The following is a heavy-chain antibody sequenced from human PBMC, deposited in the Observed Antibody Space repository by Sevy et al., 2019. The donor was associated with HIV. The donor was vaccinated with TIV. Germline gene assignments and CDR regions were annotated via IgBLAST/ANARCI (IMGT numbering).Heavy chain of an antibody. D-gene: IGHD6-19*01. J-gene: IGHJ4*02. CDR3: VTSPIAVAGRNFDY. CDR2: TSSNGGST. Sequence: GGSLRLSCSASGFTFSSYAMHWVRQAPGKGLEYVSATSSNGGSTYYADSVKGRFTISRDNSKNTLYLQMSSLRAEDTAVYYCVTSPIAVAGRNFDYWGQGTLVTVSS. CDR1: GFTFSSYA. V-gene: IGHV3-64D*06.